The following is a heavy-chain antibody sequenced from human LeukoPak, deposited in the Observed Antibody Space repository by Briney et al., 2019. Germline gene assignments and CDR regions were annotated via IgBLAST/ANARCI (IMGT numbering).Heavy chain of an antibody. CDR1: GYTFAGYY. V-gene: IGHV1-2*02. CDR3: ASLVAAAGTGFDY. D-gene: IGHD6-13*01. CDR2: INPNSGGT. Sequence: ASVKVSCKASGYTFAGYYMHWVRQAPGQGLEWMGWINPNSGGTNYAQKFQGRVTMTRDTSISTAYMELSRLRSDDTAVYYCASLVAAAGTGFDYWGQGTLVTVSS. J-gene: IGHJ4*02.